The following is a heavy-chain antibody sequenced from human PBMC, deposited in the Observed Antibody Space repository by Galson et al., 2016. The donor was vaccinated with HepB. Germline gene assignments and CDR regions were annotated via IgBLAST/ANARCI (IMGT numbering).Heavy chain of an antibody. CDR1: GASIRNSY. CDR3: AREPETTRDAFDI. V-gene: IGHV4-59*01. D-gene: IGHD1-1*01. Sequence: SETLSLTCAVSGASIRNSYWSWIRQPPGGGLEWIGFISYSGVTNYNPSLKSRVSISEDTSKNEISLKLFSVTAEDTAMYYCAREPETTRDAFDIWGQGTMAIVSS. CDR2: ISYSGVT. J-gene: IGHJ3*02.